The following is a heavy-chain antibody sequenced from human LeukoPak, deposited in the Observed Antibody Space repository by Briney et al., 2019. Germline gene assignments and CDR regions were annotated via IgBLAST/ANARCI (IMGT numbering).Heavy chain of an antibody. Sequence: SETLSLTCTVSGGSISSYYWSWIRQPPGKGLEWIGYIYYSGSTNYNPSPKSRVTISVDTSKNQFSLKLSSVTAADTAVYYCARHTRDGYNTFDSWGQATLVTVSS. CDR3: ARHTRDGYNTFDS. V-gene: IGHV4-59*01. J-gene: IGHJ4*02. CDR1: GGSISSYY. CDR2: IYYSGST. D-gene: IGHD5-24*01.